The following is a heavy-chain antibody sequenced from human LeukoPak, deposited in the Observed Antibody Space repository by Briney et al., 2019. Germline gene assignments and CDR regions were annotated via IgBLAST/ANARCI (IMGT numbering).Heavy chain of an antibody. CDR3: AKDITNGPAATNWFDP. D-gene: IGHD2-2*01. Sequence: PGGSLRLSCAASGFTFSNYAMTWVRQAPGKGLEWVSAISGSGGSTYYADSVKGRFTISRDNSKNTLYLQMNSLRAEDTAVYYCAKDITNGPAATNWFDPWGQGTLVTVSS. V-gene: IGHV3-23*01. CDR1: GFTFSNYA. CDR2: ISGSGGST. J-gene: IGHJ5*02.